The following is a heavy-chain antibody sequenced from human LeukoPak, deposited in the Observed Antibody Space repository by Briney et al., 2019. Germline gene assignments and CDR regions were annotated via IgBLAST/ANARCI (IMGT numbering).Heavy chain of an antibody. CDR3: ARSPYGDYPSYYYGMDV. J-gene: IGHJ6*02. D-gene: IGHD4-17*01. CDR1: GGSISSYY. CDR2: IYCSGST. Sequence: SETLSLTCTVSGGSISSYYWSWIRQPPGKGLEWIGYIYCSGSTNYNPSLKSRVTISVDTSKNQFSLKLSSVTAADTAVYYCARSPYGDYPSYYYGMDVWGQGTTATVSS. V-gene: IGHV4-59*08.